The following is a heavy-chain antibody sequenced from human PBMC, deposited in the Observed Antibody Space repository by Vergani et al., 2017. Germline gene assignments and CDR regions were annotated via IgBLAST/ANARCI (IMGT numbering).Heavy chain of an antibody. D-gene: IGHD3-3*01. CDR2: ISSSSSYI. CDR1: GFTFSSYS. Sequence: EVQLVESGGGLVKPGGSLRLSCAASGFTFSSYSMNWVSQAPGKGLEWVSSISSSSSYIYYADSVKGRFTISRDNAKNSLYLQMNSLRAEDTAVYYCGRGQYYDFWSGYGVGAFDIWGQGTMVTVSS. J-gene: IGHJ3*02. V-gene: IGHV3-21*01. CDR3: GRGQYYDFWSGYGVGAFDI.